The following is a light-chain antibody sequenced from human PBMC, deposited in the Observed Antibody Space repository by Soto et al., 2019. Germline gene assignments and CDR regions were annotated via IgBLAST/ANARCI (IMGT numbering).Light chain of an antibody. CDR2: GAS. Sequence: DIQMTQSPSSLSASVGDRVTITCRASQDITHYLAWYQQKPGKVPKLLIYGASTLQSGVPSRFSGSGSGTDFTLTISSLQPEDVATYYCQKYNRAPWTFGQGTKVEIK. V-gene: IGKV1-27*01. CDR1: QDITHY. CDR3: QKYNRAPWT. J-gene: IGKJ1*01.